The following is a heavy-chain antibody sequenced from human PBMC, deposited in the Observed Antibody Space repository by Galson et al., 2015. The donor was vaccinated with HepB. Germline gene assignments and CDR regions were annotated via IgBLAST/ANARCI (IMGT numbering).Heavy chain of an antibody. CDR1: GYSFTSYW. J-gene: IGHJ6*02. V-gene: IGHV5-51*01. D-gene: IGHD3-9*01. Sequence: QSGAEVKKPGESLKISCKGSGYSFTSYWIGWVRQMPGKGLEWMGIIYPGDSDTRYSPSFQGQVTISADKSISTAYLQWSSLKASDTAMYYCARHGAYFDWFKGYYYGMDVWGQGTTVTVSS. CDR2: IYPGDSDT. CDR3: ARHGAYFDWFKGYYYGMDV.